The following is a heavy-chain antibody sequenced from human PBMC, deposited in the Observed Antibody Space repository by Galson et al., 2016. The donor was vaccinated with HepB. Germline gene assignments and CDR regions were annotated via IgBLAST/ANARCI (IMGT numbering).Heavy chain of an antibody. D-gene: IGHD2-2*01. J-gene: IGHJ3*02. Sequence: QSGAEVKKPEESLKISCKTSGYTFNTYWIGWVRQISGKGLEWMGLIYAGDSETRYSPSFQGQVTFSVDKSTRTAYLQWPSLKTSDSAIYYCGRKFSSQWSDPALDIWGQGTKVIVSS. V-gene: IGHV5-51*01. CDR3: GRKFSSQWSDPALDI. CDR1: GYTFNTYW. CDR2: IYAGDSET.